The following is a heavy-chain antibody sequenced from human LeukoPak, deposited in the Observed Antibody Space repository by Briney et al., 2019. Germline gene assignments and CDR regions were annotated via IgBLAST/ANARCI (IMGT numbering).Heavy chain of an antibody. CDR3: ARRGYSSSHDY. CDR2: IYSGGST. CDR1: GFTVGSNY. J-gene: IGHJ4*02. V-gene: IGHV3-53*01. Sequence: PGGSLRLSCAASGFTVGSNYMSWVRQAPGKGLEWVSVIYSGGSTYYADSVKGRFTISRDNSKNTLYLQMNSLRAEDTAVYYCARRGYSSSHDYWGQGTLVTVSS. D-gene: IGHD6-6*01.